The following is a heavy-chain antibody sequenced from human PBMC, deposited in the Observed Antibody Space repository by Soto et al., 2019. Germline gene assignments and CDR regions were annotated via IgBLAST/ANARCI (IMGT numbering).Heavy chain of an antibody. CDR3: AKGGSGNYLTYYYYYGMDV. CDR1: GFSLSNNG. V-gene: IGHV3-30*18. D-gene: IGHD3-22*01. Sequence: GGSLRLSCAASGFSLSNNGMHWVRQAPGKGLEWVAVISYDGNNKYYADSVRGRFTISRDNSKNTVYLEMNNLRAEDTAMYYCAKGGSGNYLTYYYYYGMDVWGQGTTVTVSS. CDR2: ISYDGNNK. J-gene: IGHJ6*02.